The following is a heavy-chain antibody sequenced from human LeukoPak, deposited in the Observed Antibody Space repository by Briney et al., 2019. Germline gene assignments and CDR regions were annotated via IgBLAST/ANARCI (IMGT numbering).Heavy chain of an antibody. V-gene: IGHV2-5*02. D-gene: IGHD3-22*01. Sequence: GSGPTLLKPTQPLTLTCTFSGFSLSTSGGGVGWIRQPPGKALEWVTVIYWDDDRRYSPSLKSRVTITRDTSKNQVVLTMTNMDPGDTAIYYCAHSPDSSGYYYFDHWGQGTLVTVSS. J-gene: IGHJ4*02. CDR3: AHSPDSSGYYYFDH. CDR1: GFSLSTSGGG. CDR2: IYWDDDR.